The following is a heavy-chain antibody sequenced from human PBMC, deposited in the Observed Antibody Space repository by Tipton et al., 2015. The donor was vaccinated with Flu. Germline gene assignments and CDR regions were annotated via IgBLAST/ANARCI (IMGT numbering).Heavy chain of an antibody. CDR2: IKQDGSVK. D-gene: IGHD1-26*01. J-gene: IGHJ1*01. Sequence: GSLRLSCAASGFTFSSYWMTWVRQAPGKGLEWVANIKQDGSVKYYVDSVKGRFTISRDNTKNSLYLQMNSLRAEDTALYYCAREIGGGSCYWGQGTLVTVSS. CDR1: GFTFSSYW. CDR3: AREIGGGSCY. V-gene: IGHV3-7*01.